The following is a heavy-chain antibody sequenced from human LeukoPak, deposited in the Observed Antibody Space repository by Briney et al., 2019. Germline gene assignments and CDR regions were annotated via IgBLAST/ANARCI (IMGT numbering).Heavy chain of an antibody. CDR2: IYTSGST. CDR1: GGSISSGSYY. J-gene: IGHJ4*02. CDR3: ARERAGYSSSWYGWGIDY. Sequence: PSETLSLTCTVSGGSISSGSYYWSWIRQPAGKGLEWIGRIYTSGSTNYNPSLKSRVTISVDTSKNQFSLKLSSVTAADTAVYYCARERAGYSSSWYGWGIDYWGQGTLVTVSS. V-gene: IGHV4-61*02. D-gene: IGHD6-13*01.